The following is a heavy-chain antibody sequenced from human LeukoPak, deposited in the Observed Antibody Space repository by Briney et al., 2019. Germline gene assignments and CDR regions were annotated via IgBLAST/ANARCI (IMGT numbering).Heavy chain of an antibody. D-gene: IGHD3-16*02. V-gene: IGHV1-18*04. Sequence: GASVKVSCKASGYTFTNYYMHWVRQAPGQGLEWMGWISAYNGNTNYAQKLQGRVTMTTDTSTSTAYMELRSLRSDDTAVYYCARDVGVTFGGVIVVWGQGTLVTVSS. CDR1: GYTFTNYY. CDR3: ARDVGVTFGGVIVV. CDR2: ISAYNGNT. J-gene: IGHJ4*02.